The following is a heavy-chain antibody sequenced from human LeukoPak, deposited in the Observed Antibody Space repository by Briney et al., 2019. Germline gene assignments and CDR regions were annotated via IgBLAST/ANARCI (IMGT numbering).Heavy chain of an antibody. CDR1: GFTFSSYW. CDR2: INSDGSST. J-gene: IGHJ4*02. CDR3: APSRDGYNPFDY. V-gene: IGHV3-74*01. D-gene: IGHD5-24*01. Sequence: GGSLRLSCAASGFTFSSYWMHWVRQAPGKGLVWVSRINSDGSSTSYADSVKGRSTISRDNAKNTLYLQMNSLRAEDTAVYYCAPSRDGYNPFDYWGQGTLVTVSS.